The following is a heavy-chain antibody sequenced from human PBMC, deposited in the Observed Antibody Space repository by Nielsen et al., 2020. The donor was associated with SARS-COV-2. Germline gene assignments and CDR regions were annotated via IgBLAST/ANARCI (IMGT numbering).Heavy chain of an antibody. CDR3: AGANVVVVAASGSYYFDY. CDR1: GGSISSGGYS. Sequence: LRLSCAVSGGSISSGGYSWSWIRQPPGKGLEWIGYIYHSGSTYYNPSLKSRVTISVDRSKNQFSLKLSSVTAADTAVYYCAGANVVVVAASGSYYFDYWGQGTLVTVSS. V-gene: IGHV4-30-2*01. J-gene: IGHJ4*02. CDR2: IYHSGST. D-gene: IGHD2-15*01.